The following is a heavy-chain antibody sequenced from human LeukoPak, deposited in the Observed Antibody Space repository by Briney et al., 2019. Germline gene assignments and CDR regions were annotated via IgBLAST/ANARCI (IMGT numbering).Heavy chain of an antibody. J-gene: IGHJ6*03. CDR2: INWNGAST. Sequence: SGGSLRLSCAASGFSFDDLGMTWVRQVPGKGLEGVPGINWNGASTGYADSVRGRFTISRDNAKNSLYLQMNSLRAEDTALYYCARAVCPTIKFCDSSYFMDVWGKGTTVNVS. D-gene: IGHD6-6*01. V-gene: IGHV3-20*04. CDR3: ARAVCPTIKFCDSSYFMDV. CDR1: GFSFDDLG.